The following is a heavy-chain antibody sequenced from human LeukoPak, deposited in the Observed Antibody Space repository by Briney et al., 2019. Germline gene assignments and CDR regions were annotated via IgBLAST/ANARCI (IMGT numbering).Heavy chain of an antibody. CDR3: ATQFSTVTTPYAGY. V-gene: IGHV4-34*01. CDR1: GGSFSGYY. J-gene: IGHJ4*02. D-gene: IGHD4-17*01. Sequence: KPSETLSLTCAVYGGSFSGYYWSWIRQPPGKGLEWIGEINHSGSTNYNPSLKSRVTISVDTSKNQFSLKLSSVTAADTAVYYCATQFSTVTTPYAGYWGQGTLVTASS. CDR2: INHSGST.